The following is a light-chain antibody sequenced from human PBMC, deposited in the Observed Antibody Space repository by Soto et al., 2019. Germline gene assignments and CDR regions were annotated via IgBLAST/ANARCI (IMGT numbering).Light chain of an antibody. CDR1: QDISNY. CDR2: DAS. J-gene: IGKJ4*01. CDR3: QQDDNLTQVT. Sequence: DSQMNQSPSSLSASVGDRVTITCQASQDISNYLNWYQQKPGKAPKLLIYDASNLETGVPSRFSRSEAGTDFTFTISSLQPEDIATYYCQQDDNLTQVTFGGGNKV. V-gene: IGKV1-33*01.